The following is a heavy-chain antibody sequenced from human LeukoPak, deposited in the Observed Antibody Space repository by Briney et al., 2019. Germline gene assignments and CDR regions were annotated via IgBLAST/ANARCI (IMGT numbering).Heavy chain of an antibody. CDR2: IYSGGST. D-gene: IGHD4-23*01. J-gene: IGHJ4*02. CDR3: ARGDDYGGAWYYFDY. Sequence: AGGSLRLSCTASGFTGSSNYLNWARQAPGQGLDWVSGIYSGGSTYYADSVRGRFTISRDNSKNTLFLQMNSLRAEDTAEYYCARGDDYGGAWYYFDYWGQGTLVTVSS. V-gene: IGHV3-53*01. CDR1: GFTGSSNY.